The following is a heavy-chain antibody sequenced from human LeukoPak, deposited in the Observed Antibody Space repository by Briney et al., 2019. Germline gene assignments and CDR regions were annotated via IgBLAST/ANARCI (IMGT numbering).Heavy chain of an antibody. D-gene: IGHD2/OR15-2a*01. Sequence: GGSLSLSCAASESTFSKFWMHWVRQAPGKGLVWVSGINRDGSTTTYADSVKGRFTVSRDNAKNTLYLQMNSLRAEDTAVYYCARGNYYGMDVWGQGTTVTVSS. CDR2: INRDGSTT. CDR3: ARGNYYGMDV. J-gene: IGHJ6*02. V-gene: IGHV3-74*03. CDR1: ESTFSKFW.